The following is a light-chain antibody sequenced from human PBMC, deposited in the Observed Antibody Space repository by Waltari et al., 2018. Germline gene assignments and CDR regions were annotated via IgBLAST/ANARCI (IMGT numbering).Light chain of an antibody. CDR1: QSISSY. CDR2: AAS. Sequence: DIQMTQSPSSLSASVGDRVTITCRASQSISSYLNWYQQKPGKAPKLLIYAASSLQSGVPSSFSGSGSATDFTLTISSLQPEDFATYYCRQSYSITWTVGHGTKVEIK. V-gene: IGKV1-39*01. J-gene: IGKJ1*01. CDR3: RQSYSITWT.